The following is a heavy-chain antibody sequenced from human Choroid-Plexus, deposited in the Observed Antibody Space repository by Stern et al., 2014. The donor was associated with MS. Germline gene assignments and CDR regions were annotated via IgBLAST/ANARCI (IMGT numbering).Heavy chain of an antibody. CDR3: ARDQRGITIFGVVTDYYYLGMDV. D-gene: IGHD3-3*01. J-gene: IGHJ6*02. Sequence: QLVQSGAEVKKPGASVKVSCKTSGYIFTGYYIHWVRQAPGQGLEWMAWINPNTGGTKDAQKFQGRVTMSRDSSITTAYVELSSLTSDDTAVYYCARDQRGITIFGVVTDYYYLGMDVWRQGTTVPVSS. CDR1: GYIFTGYY. V-gene: IGHV1-2*02. CDR2: INPNTGGT.